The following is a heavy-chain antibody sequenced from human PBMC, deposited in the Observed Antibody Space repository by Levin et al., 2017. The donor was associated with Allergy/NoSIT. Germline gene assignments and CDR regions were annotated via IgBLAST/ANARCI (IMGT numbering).Heavy chain of an antibody. D-gene: IGHD1-14*01. V-gene: IGHV3-48*01. CDR3: AGRNRNSLEAVGI. CDR2: ISSSSSSI. CDR1: GVAFSSYS. Sequence: GGSLRLSCVASGVAFSSYSMNWVRQAPGKGLEWISYISSSSSSIDYADSVKGRFTISRDNAKNSLFLQMNSLRAEDTAVYFCAGRNRNSLEAVGIWGQGTMVTVSS. J-gene: IGHJ3*02.